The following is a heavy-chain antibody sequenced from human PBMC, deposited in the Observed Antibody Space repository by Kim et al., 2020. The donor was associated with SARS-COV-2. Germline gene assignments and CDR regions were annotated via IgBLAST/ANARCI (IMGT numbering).Heavy chain of an antibody. CDR3: AKDKTRRYGSGSYYNPPEGGMDV. Sequence: GGSLRLSCAASGFTFSSYAMHWVRQAPGKGLEWVAVIWYDGSNKYYADSVKGRFTISRDNSKNTLYLQMNSLRAEDTAVYYCAKDKTRRYGSGSYYNPPEGGMDVWGQGTTVTVSS. CDR2: IWYDGSNK. V-gene: IGHV3-33*06. D-gene: IGHD3-10*01. CDR1: GFTFSSYA. J-gene: IGHJ6*02.